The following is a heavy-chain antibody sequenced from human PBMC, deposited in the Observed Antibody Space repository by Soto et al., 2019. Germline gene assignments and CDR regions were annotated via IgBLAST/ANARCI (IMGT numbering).Heavy chain of an antibody. J-gene: IGHJ4*02. V-gene: IGHV2-5*02. CDR3: AHGVGYSYGFDY. CDR2: IYWDDDK. Sequence: QITLKESGPTLVKPTQTLTLTCTFSGFSLSTSGVGVGWIRQPPGKALEWLALIYWDDDKRYSPSLKSRLTIXKXXSKNQVVLTMTNMDPVDTATYYCAHGVGYSYGFDYWGQGTLVTVSS. D-gene: IGHD5-18*01. CDR1: GFSLSTSGVG.